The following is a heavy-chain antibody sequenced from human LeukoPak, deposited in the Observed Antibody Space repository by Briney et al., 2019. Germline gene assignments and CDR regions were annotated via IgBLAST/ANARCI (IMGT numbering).Heavy chain of an antibody. D-gene: IGHD3-10*01. CDR1: GFTFSNYA. Sequence: GGSLRLSCAASGFTFSNYAMMWVRQAPGKRLEWVSSITGSGDGTYYADSVRGRFTISRDNSENTLYLQLNSLRAEDTAVYYCARGHSLTYYWAFDIWGQGTMVTVSS. J-gene: IGHJ3*02. V-gene: IGHV3-23*01. CDR3: ARGHSLTYYWAFDI. CDR2: ITGSGDGT.